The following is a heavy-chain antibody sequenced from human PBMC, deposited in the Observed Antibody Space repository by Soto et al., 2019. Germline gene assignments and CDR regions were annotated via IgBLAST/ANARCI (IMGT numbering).Heavy chain of an antibody. J-gene: IGHJ4*02. D-gene: IGHD2-15*01. Sequence: QVQLVQSGAEVKKPGASVKVSCKASGYTFTSYGISWVRQAPGQGLEWMGRISGYNGNSNYAQNLQGRVTMTTDTSTSAAYMELRRLRSDDTAVYYCAREDIQGIVVVVVAPEALGYWGQGTLVTVSS. CDR3: AREDIQGIVVVVVAPEALGY. V-gene: IGHV1-18*01. CDR1: GYTFTSYG. CDR2: ISGYNGNS.